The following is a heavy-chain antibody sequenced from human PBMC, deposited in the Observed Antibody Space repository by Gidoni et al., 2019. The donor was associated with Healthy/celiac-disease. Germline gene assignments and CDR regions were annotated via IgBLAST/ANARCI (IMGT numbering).Heavy chain of an antibody. CDR3: ARHTGGAFIAAAGELFDY. CDR1: GFTFRSYW. V-gene: IGHV3-7*01. D-gene: IGHD6-13*01. Sequence: EVQLVESGGGLVQPGGSLRLYCAASGFTFRSYWRSWVRQAPGKGLEWVANIKQDGSEKYYVDSVKGRFTISRDNAKNSLYLQMNSLRAEDTAVYYCARHTGGAFIAAAGELFDYWGQGTLVTVSS. CDR2: IKQDGSEK. J-gene: IGHJ4*02.